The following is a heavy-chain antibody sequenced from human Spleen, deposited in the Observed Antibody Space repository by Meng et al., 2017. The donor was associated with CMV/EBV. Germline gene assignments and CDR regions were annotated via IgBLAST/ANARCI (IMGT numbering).Heavy chain of an antibody. J-gene: IGHJ6*02. V-gene: IGHV3-9*01. CDR3: AKEIYGMDV. CDR2: ISWNSGSI. Sequence: SLKISCAASGFTFSSYAMSWVRQAPGKGLEWVSGISWNSGSIGYADSVKGRFTTSRDNAKNSLYLQMNSLRAEDTALYYCAKEIYGMDVWGQGTTVTVSS. CDR1: GFTFSSYA.